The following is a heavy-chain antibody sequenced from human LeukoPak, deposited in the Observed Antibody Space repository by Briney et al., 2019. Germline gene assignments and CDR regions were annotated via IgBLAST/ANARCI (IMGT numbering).Heavy chain of an antibody. CDR2: ISYDGSNK. D-gene: IGHD4-17*01. V-gene: IGHV3-30-3*01. CDR1: GFTFSSYA. Sequence: GGSLRLSCAAFGFTFSSYAMHWVRQAPGKGLEWVAVISYDGSNKYYADSVKGRFTISRDNSKNTLYLQMNSLRAEDTAVYYCARQDYGDSAFDIWGQGTMVTVSS. CDR3: ARQDYGDSAFDI. J-gene: IGHJ3*02.